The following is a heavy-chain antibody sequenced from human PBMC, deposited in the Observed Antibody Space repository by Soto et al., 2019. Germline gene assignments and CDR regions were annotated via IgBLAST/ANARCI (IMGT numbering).Heavy chain of an antibody. CDR1: GFSLSTSGVG. Sequence: QITLKESGPTLVKPTQTLMLTCTFSGFSLSTSGVGVGWIRQPPGKALEWLALIYWNDDKRYSPSLKSRLTITEDTTKTHVVLKMTNIDPVDTATYYCTHALRTSGSYAQGAYYYYGMDVWGQGTTVTVSS. CDR3: THALRTSGSYAQGAYYYYGMDV. CDR2: IYWNDDK. D-gene: IGHD1-26*01. J-gene: IGHJ6*02. V-gene: IGHV2-5*01.